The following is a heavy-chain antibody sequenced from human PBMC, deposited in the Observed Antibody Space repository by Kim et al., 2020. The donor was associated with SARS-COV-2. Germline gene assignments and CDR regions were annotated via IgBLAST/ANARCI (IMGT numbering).Heavy chain of an antibody. D-gene: IGHD3-10*01. V-gene: IGHV3-15*01. CDR3: TTVAGGSGRPRGVYYYYGMDV. Sequence: GGSLRLSCAASGFTFSNAWMSWVRQAPGKGLEWVGRIKSKTDGGTTDYAAPVKGRFTISRDDSKNTLYLQMNSLKTEDTAVYYCTTVAGGSGRPRGVYYYYGMDVWGQGTTVTVSS. J-gene: IGHJ6*02. CDR2: IKSKTDGGTT. CDR1: GFTFSNAW.